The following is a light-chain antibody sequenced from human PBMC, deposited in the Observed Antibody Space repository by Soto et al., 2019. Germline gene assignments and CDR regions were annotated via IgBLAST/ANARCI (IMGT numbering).Light chain of an antibody. CDR3: QQYGRSPPYT. CDR2: GAS. CDR1: QSVSSSY. J-gene: IGKJ2*01. Sequence: EIVLTQSPGTLSLTPGERATLSCRASQSVSSSYLAWYQQKPGQGPRLLISGASSRATGIPDRFSGSGSGTHFTLTISRLEPEDFAVYYCQQYGRSPPYTFGQGTKLEIK. V-gene: IGKV3-20*01.